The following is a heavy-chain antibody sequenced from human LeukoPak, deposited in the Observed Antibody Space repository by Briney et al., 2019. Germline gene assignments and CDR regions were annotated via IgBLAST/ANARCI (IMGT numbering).Heavy chain of an antibody. D-gene: IGHD5-18*01. J-gene: IGHJ6*02. V-gene: IGHV1-18*01. CDR2: ISGYNGNT. CDR3: ARGYSYGSDYYYGMDV. Sequence: ASVKVSCKASGYTFTSYAISWVRQAPGQRLEWMGGISGYNGNTKYAQKVQGRVTMTTDTSTSTAYMELRSLRSDDTAVYYCARGYSYGSDYYYGMDVWGQGTTVTVSS. CDR1: GYTFTSYA.